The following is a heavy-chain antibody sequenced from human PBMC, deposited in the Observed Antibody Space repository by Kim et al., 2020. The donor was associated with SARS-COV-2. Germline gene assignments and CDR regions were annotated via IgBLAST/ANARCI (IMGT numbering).Heavy chain of an antibody. CDR3: ARAQFASVAEHYYYGMDG. CDR2: ISSSRSYI. Sequence: GGSLRLSCAASGFTFSSYTMSWVRQAPGKGLEWVSSISSSRSYIFYADSVKGRFTISRDNAKNSLYLQMNSLRAEDTAVYYCARAQFASVAEHYYYGMDGWGQGATVALSS. D-gene: IGHD2-15*01. V-gene: IGHV3-21*01. CDR1: GFTFSSYT. J-gene: IGHJ6*01.